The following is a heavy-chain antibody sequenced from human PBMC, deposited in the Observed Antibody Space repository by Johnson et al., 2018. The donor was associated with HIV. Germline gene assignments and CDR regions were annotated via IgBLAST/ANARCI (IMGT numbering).Heavy chain of an antibody. CDR1: GFTFSSYA. CDR2: ISGSGGTT. CDR3: AAPSLGGATLDAFDI. D-gene: IGHD1-26*01. Sequence: VQLVESGGGLVQPGGSLRLSCAASGFTFSSYAMSWVRQAPGKGLAWVSAISGSGGTTYYADSVKGRFPISRDNSKNTLYLQMNSLRAEDTAGYYCAAPSLGGATLDAFDIWGQGTMVTVSS. J-gene: IGHJ3*02. V-gene: IGHV3-23*04.